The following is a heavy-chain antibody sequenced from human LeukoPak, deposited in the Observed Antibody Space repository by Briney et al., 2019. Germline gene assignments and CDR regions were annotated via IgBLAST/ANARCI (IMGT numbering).Heavy chain of an antibody. D-gene: IGHD6-6*01. V-gene: IGHV3-53*01. CDR1: GFTVSSTY. CDR2: IYSGGST. J-gene: IGHJ4*02. CDR3: ARDRLYSSSSEDY. Sequence: PGGSLRLSCAASGFTVSSTYMSWVRQAPGKGLEWVSVIYSGGSTYYAASVKGRFTISRDNSKNTLYLQMNSLRAEDTAVYYCARDRLYSSSSEDYWGQGTLVTVSS.